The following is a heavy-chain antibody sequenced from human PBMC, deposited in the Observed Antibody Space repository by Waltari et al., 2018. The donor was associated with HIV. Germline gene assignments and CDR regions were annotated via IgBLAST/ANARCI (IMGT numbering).Heavy chain of an antibody. CDR3: ARARLVSRGQYCSTTSCLPHYYYYYGMDV. D-gene: IGHD2-2*01. Sequence: QVQLRQWGAGLLKPSEPLSLTCAVYGGSFSGSYWSWILQPPGKGLECIGEINHSGSTNYNPSLKSRVTISVDTSKNQFSLKLTSVTAADTAVFYCARARLVSRGQYCSTTSCLPHYYYYYGMDVWGQGTTVTVSS. V-gene: IGHV4-34*01. CDR2: INHSGST. CDR1: GGSFSGSY. J-gene: IGHJ6*02.